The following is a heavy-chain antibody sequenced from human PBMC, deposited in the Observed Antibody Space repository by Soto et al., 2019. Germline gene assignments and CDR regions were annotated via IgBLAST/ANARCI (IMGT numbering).Heavy chain of an antibody. J-gene: IGHJ3*02. D-gene: IGHD1-1*01. CDR1: GFTFSNYV. CDR2: ISGSGDNT. Sequence: GGFLRLSCAASGFTFSNYVMSWVRQAPGKGLEWVSSISGSGDNTYYADSVKGRFTISRDNSKNTLFLQMNSLRAEDTAVYYCAQGGRTGAVFDIWGQGTMVTVSS. CDR3: AQGGRTGAVFDI. V-gene: IGHV3-23*01.